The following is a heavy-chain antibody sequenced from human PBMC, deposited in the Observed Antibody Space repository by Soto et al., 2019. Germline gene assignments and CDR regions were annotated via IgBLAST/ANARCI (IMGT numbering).Heavy chain of an antibody. V-gene: IGHV3-30-3*01. CDR1: GFIFRSYA. CDR2: ILFDGSNK. J-gene: IGHJ4*02. D-gene: IGHD3-16*02. Sequence: GGPLRLSCAASGFIFRSYAMHWVRQAPGKGLEWAALILFDGSNKYYADSVKGRFTISRDNSKDTLYLQMNNLRPEDTAVYYCARDLVSRQFVSYRADFNYWGQGTPVTVSS. CDR3: ARDLVSRQFVSYRADFNY.